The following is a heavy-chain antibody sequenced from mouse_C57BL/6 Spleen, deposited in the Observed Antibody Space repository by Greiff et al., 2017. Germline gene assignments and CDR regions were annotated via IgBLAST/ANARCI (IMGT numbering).Heavy chain of an antibody. J-gene: IGHJ1*03. D-gene: IGHD1-1*01. CDR2: IRNKANNHAT. CDR1: GFTFSDAW. V-gene: IGHV6-6*01. CDR3: TRGTTVVATTSYWYFDV. Sequence: DVMLVESGGGLVQPGGSMKLSCAASGFTFSDAWMDWVRQSPEKGLEWVAEIRNKANNHATYYAESVKGRFTISRDDSKSSVYLQMNSLRAEDTGIYYCTRGTTVVATTSYWYFDVWGTGTTVTVSS.